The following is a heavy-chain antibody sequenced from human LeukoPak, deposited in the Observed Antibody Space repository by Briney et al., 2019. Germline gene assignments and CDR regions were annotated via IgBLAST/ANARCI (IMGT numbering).Heavy chain of an antibody. CDR1: GFIFSNYG. V-gene: IGHV3-23*01. CDR2: VRVDGHTT. CDR3: ARDRTHYYYYMDV. Sequence: GGSLRLSCVASGFIFSNYGMSWVRQVPGKGLEWVSSVRVDGHTTFYADSVKGRFTISRDNSKNTLYLQMNSLRAEDTAVYYCARDRTHYYYYMDVWGKGTTVTISS. D-gene: IGHD3/OR15-3a*01. J-gene: IGHJ6*03.